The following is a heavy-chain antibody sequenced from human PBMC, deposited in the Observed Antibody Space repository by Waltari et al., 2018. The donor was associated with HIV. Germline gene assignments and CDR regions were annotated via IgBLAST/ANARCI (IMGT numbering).Heavy chain of an antibody. V-gene: IGHV4-39*01. Sequence: QQQLQESGPGLVKPSETLSLTCTVLGGSISSSSYHRAWLPQSPGKGLEGIGSRFHSGSTYYSPSLRSRATISGDMSANRFSLKLTSVTATDTAVYFCARHCLQKGWLPQLKYYYGMDVWGQGTTVIVSS. D-gene: IGHD1-1*01. J-gene: IGHJ6*02. CDR2: RFHSGST. CDR3: ARHCLQKGWLPQLKYYYGMDV. CDR1: GGSISSSSYH.